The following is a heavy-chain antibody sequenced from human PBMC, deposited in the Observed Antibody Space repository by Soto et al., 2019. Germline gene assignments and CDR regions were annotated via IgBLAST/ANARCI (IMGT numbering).Heavy chain of an antibody. CDR2: MQPSTGRT. CDR1: GYSFTSLD. CDR3: ARGVSAGVDY. D-gene: IGHD1-26*01. Sequence: ASVKVSCKASGYSFTSLDINWVRQTAGQGLEWMGWMQPSTGRTGYAQKFQGRVTMTRDTSINTAYMELTTLTSDDTAFYYCARGVSAGVDYWGQGTLVIVSS. V-gene: IGHV1-8*01. J-gene: IGHJ4*02.